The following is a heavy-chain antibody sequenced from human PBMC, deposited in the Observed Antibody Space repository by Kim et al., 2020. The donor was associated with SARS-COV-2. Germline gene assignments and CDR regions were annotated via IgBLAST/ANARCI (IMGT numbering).Heavy chain of an antibody. V-gene: IGHV3-30*18. D-gene: IGHD3-10*01. CDR1: GFTFSSYG. Sequence: GGSLRLSCEASGFTFSSYGMHWVRQAPGKGLEWVAVISYDGSNKYYADSVKGRFTISRDNSKNTLYLQMNSLRAEDTAVYYCAKESGLGRYYAWSDYYYGMDVWGKGTTVTVSS. CDR3: AKESGLGRYYAWSDYYYGMDV. J-gene: IGHJ6*04. CDR2: ISYDGSNK.